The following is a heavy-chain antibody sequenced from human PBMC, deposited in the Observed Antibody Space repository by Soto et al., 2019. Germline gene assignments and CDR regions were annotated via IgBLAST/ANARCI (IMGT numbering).Heavy chain of an antibody. J-gene: IGHJ6*03. CDR3: ARSPCGDYMDV. D-gene: IGHD2-21*01. CDR1: GGSISSYY. V-gene: IGHV4-59*01. Sequence: PSETLSLTCTVSGGSISSYYWSWIRQPPGKGLEWIGYIYYSGSTNYNPSLKSRVTISVDTSKNQFSLKLSSVTAADTAVYYCARSPCGDYMDVWGQGTTVTVSS. CDR2: IYYSGST.